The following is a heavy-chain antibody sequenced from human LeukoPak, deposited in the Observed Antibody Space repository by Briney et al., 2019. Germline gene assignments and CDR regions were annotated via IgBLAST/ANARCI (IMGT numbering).Heavy chain of an antibody. V-gene: IGHV3-30*18. D-gene: IGHD3-10*01. CDR3: AKDFRGQSTH. Sequence: GRSLRLSCAASGFTFSSYGMHWVRQAPGKGLEWVAVISYDGSNKYYADSVKGRFTISRDNSKNTLYLQMNSLRAEDTAVYYCAKDFRGQSTHWGQGTLVTVSS. J-gene: IGHJ4*02. CDR2: ISYDGSNK. CDR1: GFTFSSYG.